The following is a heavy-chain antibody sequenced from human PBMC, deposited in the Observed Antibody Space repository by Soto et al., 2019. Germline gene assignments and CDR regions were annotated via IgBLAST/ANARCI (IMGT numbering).Heavy chain of an antibody. V-gene: IGHV1-3*01. Sequence: ASVKVSCKASGYTFTAYALHWVRQAPGNRLEWMGWINAGNGNTKYSQKFQGRVTITRDTSASTAYMELSSLRSEDTAVYYCARAVAVPADFDYWGQGTLVTVSS. CDR2: INAGNGNT. J-gene: IGHJ4*02. CDR3: ARAVAVPADFDY. D-gene: IGHD6-19*01. CDR1: GYTFTAYA.